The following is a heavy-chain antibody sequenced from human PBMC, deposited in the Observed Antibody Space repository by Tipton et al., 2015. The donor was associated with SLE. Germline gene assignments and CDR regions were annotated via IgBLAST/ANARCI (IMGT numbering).Heavy chain of an antibody. CDR3: ARAEVVQEAITYWYFDL. V-gene: IGHV4-61*01. CDR2: IYYSGST. Sequence: TLSLTCTVSGGSVSSSSKYWAWFRQPPGKGLEWIGYIYYSGSTNYNPSLKSRVTISVDTSKNQFSLKLSSVTAADTAVYYCARAEVVQEAITYWYFDLWGRGTLVTVSS. D-gene: IGHD3-10*02. J-gene: IGHJ2*01. CDR1: GGSVSSSSKY.